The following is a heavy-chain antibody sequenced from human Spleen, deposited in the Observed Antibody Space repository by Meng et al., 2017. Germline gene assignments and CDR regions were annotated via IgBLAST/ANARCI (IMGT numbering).Heavy chain of an antibody. D-gene: IGHD6-6*01. J-gene: IGHJ4*02. V-gene: IGHV6-1*01. CDR2: TYYRSKWYN. Sequence: QSRPGSGNPHPTPSPPCAISGDSVSSNSAAWNWIRQSPSRGLEWLGRTYYRSKWYNDYAVSVKSRITINPDTSKNQFSLQLNSVTPEDTAVYYCAKESSIAARYVFDYWGQGTLVTVSS. CDR3: AKESSIAARYVFDY. CDR1: GDSVSSNSAA.